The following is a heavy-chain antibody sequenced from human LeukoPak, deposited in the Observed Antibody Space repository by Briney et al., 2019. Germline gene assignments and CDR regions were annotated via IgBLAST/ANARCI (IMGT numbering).Heavy chain of an antibody. CDR2: VYYSGTT. D-gene: IGHD5/OR15-5a*01. CDR1: GGSFSSYY. J-gene: IGHJ4*02. Sequence: SETLSLTCTVSGGSFSSYYWNWIRQPPGKGLEWIGYVYYSGTTNYNPSLKSRVTISVDTSKNQFSLNLTSVTAADTAVYYCAREVSGDFDYWGQGTLVTVSS. V-gene: IGHV4-59*01. CDR3: AREVSGDFDY.